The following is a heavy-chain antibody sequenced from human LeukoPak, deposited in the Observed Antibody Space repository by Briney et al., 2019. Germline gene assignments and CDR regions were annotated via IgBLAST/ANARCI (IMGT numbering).Heavy chain of an antibody. CDR1: GGSFSGYL. Sequence: TSETLSLTCDVPGGSFSGYLWSWIRQSPGKGLEWIGEVNYRGSPNYNPSLESRVTISVDTSKNQLSLKLTSVTAADTALYYCTRSGLTAMREYERADYYYYGMDLWGQGTAVTVFS. D-gene: IGHD2/OR15-2a*01. CDR3: TRSGLTAMREYERADYYYYGMDL. V-gene: IGHV4-34*01. CDR2: VNYRGSP. J-gene: IGHJ6*02.